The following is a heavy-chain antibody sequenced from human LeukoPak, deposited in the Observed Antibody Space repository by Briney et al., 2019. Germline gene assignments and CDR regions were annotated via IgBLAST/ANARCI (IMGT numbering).Heavy chain of an antibody. D-gene: IGHD3-3*01. CDR2: IYYSGST. CDR3: ARGHRSVANNWFDP. J-gene: IGHJ5*02. V-gene: IGHV4-59*01. CDR1: GSSISTYY. Sequence: SETLSLTCTVSGSSISTYYWSWIRQPPGKGLEWIGYIYYSGSTNYNPSLKSRVTISVDTSKNQFSLKLNSLTAADTAVYYCARGHRSVANNWFDPWGQGTLVTVSS.